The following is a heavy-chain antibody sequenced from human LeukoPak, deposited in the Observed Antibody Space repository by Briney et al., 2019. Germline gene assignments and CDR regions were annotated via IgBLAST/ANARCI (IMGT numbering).Heavy chain of an antibody. Sequence: GGSLSLSCAASGFTFSSYGMHWVRQAPGKGLEWVAVISYDGSNKYYADSVKGRFTISRDNSKNTLYLQMNSLRAEDTAVYYCARGGVGAEGYWGQGTLVTVSS. V-gene: IGHV3-30*03. J-gene: IGHJ4*02. CDR2: ISYDGSNK. CDR1: GFTFSSYG. D-gene: IGHD1-26*01. CDR3: ARGGVGAEGY.